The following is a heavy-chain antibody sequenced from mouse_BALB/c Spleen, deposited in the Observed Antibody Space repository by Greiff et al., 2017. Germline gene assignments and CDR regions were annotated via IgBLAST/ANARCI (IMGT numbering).Heavy chain of an antibody. CDR2: IYPGDGDT. CDR1: GYAFSSSW. J-gene: IGHJ3*01. V-gene: IGHV1-82*01. Sequence: VQLQESGPELVKPGASVKISCKASGYAFSSSWMNWVKQRPGQGLEWIGRIYPGDGDTNYNGKFKGKATLTADKSSSTAYMQLSSLTSVDSAVYFCAREVGRAWFAYWGQGTLVTVSA. CDR3: AREVGRAWFAY. D-gene: IGHD1-3*01.